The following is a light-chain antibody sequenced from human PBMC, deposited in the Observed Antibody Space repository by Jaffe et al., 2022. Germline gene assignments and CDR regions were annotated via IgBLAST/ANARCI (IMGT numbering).Light chain of an antibody. CDR2: GNS. J-gene: IGLJ1*01. Sequence: QSVLTQPPSVSGAPGQRVTISCSGNTSNIGAGYDVHWYQQLPETAPKLLIYGNSNRPSGVPDRFSGSKSGTSASLAITGLQAEDEADYYCHSYDRSLSERVFGTGTKVTVL. CDR3: HSYDRSLSERV. V-gene: IGLV1-40*01. CDR1: TSNIGAGYD.